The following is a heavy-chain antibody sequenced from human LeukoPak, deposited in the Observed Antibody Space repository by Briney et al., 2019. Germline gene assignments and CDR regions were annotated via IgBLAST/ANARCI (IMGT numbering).Heavy chain of an antibody. CDR2: VYYTGST. Sequence: SETLSLTCTVSGGSISSYCWSWVRQPPGKGLEWIGFVYYTGSTNYSPSLKSRVTISVDTSKNQFSLKLRSVTAADTAVYYCARISSSNWYNERGAFDVWGQGTMVTVSS. D-gene: IGHD6-13*01. CDR3: ARISSSNWYNERGAFDV. CDR1: GGSISSYC. J-gene: IGHJ3*01. V-gene: IGHV4-59*01.